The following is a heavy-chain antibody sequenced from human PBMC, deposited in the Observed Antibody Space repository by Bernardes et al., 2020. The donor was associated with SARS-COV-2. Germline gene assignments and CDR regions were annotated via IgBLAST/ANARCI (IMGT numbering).Heavy chain of an antibody. Sequence: SLRLSCPASVFTFDDYGMSWVRQAPGKGLEWVSGINWNGGSTGYADSVKGRFTISRDNAQNSLYLQMNSLRAEDTALYHFATTGWIFRDGMDVWGQGTTVTVSS. J-gene: IGHJ6*02. CDR2: INWNGGST. CDR3: ATTGWIFRDGMDV. D-gene: IGHD3-3*01. CDR1: VFTFDDYG. V-gene: IGHV3-20*01.